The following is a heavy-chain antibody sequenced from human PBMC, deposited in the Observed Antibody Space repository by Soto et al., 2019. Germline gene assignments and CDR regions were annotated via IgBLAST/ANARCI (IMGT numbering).Heavy chain of an antibody. Sequence: GGSLRLSCAASGFTFSTYGMHWVRQAPGKGLEWEEVIWYDESNKYYADSVKGRFTISRDNSKNTLYLQMNSLRAEDSALYYCARDGYCSSTSCPLDYWGQGTLVTVSS. CDR1: GFTFSTYG. D-gene: IGHD2-2*03. CDR2: IWYDESNK. J-gene: IGHJ4*02. CDR3: ARDGYCSSTSCPLDY. V-gene: IGHV3-33*01.